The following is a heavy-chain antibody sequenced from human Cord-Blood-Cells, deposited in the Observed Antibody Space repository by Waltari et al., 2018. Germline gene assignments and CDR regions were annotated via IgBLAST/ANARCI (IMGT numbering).Heavy chain of an antibody. V-gene: IGHV3-30-3*01. CDR2: ISYEGSNK. D-gene: IGHD3-16*01. Sequence: QVQLVESGGGVVQPGRSLRLSCAASGFTFSSYAMHWVRQAPGKGLEWVAVISYEGSNKYYADSVKGRFTISRDNSKNTLYLQMNSLRAEDTAVYYCARDSTLGYWGQGTLVTVSS. CDR3: ARDSTLGY. J-gene: IGHJ4*02. CDR1: GFTFSSYA.